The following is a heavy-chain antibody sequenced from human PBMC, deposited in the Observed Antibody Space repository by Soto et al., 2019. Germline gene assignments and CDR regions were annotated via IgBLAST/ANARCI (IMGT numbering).Heavy chain of an antibody. D-gene: IGHD5-18*01. Sequence: GGSLRLSCAASGFTFSSYGMHWVRQAPGKGLEWVAVIWYDGSNKYYADSVKGRFTISRDNSKNTLYLQMNSLRAEDTAVHYCARDGVGARYAAMVPMGVWGQGTTVTVSS. J-gene: IGHJ6*02. CDR3: ARDGVGARYAAMVPMGV. CDR1: GFTFSSYG. V-gene: IGHV3-33*08. CDR2: IWYDGSNK.